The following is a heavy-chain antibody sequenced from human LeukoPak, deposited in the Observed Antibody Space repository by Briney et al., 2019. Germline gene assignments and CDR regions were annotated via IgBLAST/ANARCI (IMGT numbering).Heavy chain of an antibody. CDR1: GYSFTSYW. CDR2: IYPGDSET. D-gene: IGHD1-26*01. J-gene: IGHJ4*02. V-gene: IGHV5-51*01. CDR3: ARRIVGARYYFDY. Sequence: GESLKISCKGSGYSFTSYWIGWVRQMLGKGLEWMGIIYPGDSETRNSPSFQGQVTISVDKSISSAYLQWSSLKASDTAMYYCARRIVGARYYFDYWGQGTLVTVSS.